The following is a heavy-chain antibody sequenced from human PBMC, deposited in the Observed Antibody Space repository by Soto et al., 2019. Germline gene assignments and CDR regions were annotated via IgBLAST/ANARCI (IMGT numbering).Heavy chain of an antibody. D-gene: IGHD6-6*01. Sequence: SETLSLTCTVSGGSIGTYYWSWIRQPPGKGLEWIGYIYYRGNTDYNPSLKSRVTISVDKSKNQFSLKLSSVTAADTAAYYCASPEEARWGQGTLVTVSS. CDR2: IYYRGNT. CDR1: GGSIGTYY. CDR3: ASPEEAR. V-gene: IGHV4-59*12. J-gene: IGHJ4*02.